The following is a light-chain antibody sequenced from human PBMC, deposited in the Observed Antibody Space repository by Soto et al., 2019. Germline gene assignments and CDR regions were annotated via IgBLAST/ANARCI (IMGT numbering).Light chain of an antibody. Sequence: GDRVTITCRASQSISSWLAWYQQKPGKAPKFLIYDASNLESGVPSRFSGSRSGTEFTLTISSLQPDDFATYYCQQYSSYWTFGQGTKVEIK. CDR1: QSISSW. J-gene: IGKJ1*01. CDR2: DAS. CDR3: QQYSSYWT. V-gene: IGKV1-5*01.